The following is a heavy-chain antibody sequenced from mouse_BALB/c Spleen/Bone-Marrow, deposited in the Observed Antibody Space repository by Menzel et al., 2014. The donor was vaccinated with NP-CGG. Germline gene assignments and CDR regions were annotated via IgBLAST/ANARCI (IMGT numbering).Heavy chain of an antibody. Sequence: QVQMQQSGAEQAKPGVSVKMGCKDSGYTFTRYWMHWVKKKSGQGMEWNGYIKLSTGYTEYNQKFKDKATLTADKSSSTAFMQLSSVTSENYAVSYCLGSNYYCSKHCWAKATTSTDS. J-gene: IGHJ2*01. CDR1: GYTFTRYW. V-gene: IGHV1-7*01. CDR3: LGSNYYCSKHC. CDR2: IKLSTGYT. D-gene: IGHD1-1*01.